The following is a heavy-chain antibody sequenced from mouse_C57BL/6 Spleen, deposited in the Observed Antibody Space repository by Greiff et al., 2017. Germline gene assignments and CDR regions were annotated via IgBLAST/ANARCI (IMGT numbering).Heavy chain of an antibody. CDR2: INPGSGGT. J-gene: IGHJ1*03. Sequence: LVESGAELVRPGTSVKVSCKASGYAFTNYLIEWVKQRPGQGLEWIGVINPGSGGTNYNEKFKGKATLTADKSSSTAYMQLSSLTSEDSAVYFCARSGDYWYFDVWGTGTTVTVSS. CDR1: GYAFTNYL. V-gene: IGHV1-54*01. CDR3: ARSGDYWYFDV.